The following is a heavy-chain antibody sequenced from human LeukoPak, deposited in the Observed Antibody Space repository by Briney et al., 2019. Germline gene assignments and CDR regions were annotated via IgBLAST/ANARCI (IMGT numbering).Heavy chain of an antibody. Sequence: SETLSLTCTVSGGSISSAGYYWTWIRQPPGKGLEWIGEINHSGSTNYNPSLKSRVTISVDTSKNQFSLKLSSVTAADTAVYYCASTLKLYGSGRTQTFDYWGQGTLVTVSS. CDR2: INHSGST. J-gene: IGHJ4*02. CDR3: ASTLKLYGSGRTQTFDY. V-gene: IGHV4-34*01. D-gene: IGHD3-10*01. CDR1: GGSISSAGYY.